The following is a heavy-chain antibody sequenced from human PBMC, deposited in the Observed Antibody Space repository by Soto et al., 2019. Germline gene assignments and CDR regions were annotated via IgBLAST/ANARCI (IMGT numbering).Heavy chain of an antibody. CDR3: ARGNYYGSGSWSYYYYYGMDV. V-gene: IGHV1-18*01. CDR1: GYTFTSYG. CDR2: ISAYNGNT. D-gene: IGHD3-10*01. Sequence: ASVKVSCKASGYTFTSYGISWVRQAPGQGLEWMGWISAYNGNTNYAQKLQGRVTMTTDTSTSTAYMELSRLRSDDTAVYYCARGNYYGSGSWSYYYYYGMDVWGQGTTVTVSS. J-gene: IGHJ6*02.